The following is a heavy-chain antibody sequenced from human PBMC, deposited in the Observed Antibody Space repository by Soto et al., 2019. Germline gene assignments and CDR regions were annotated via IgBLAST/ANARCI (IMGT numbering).Heavy chain of an antibody. Sequence: EVQLVESGGGLAQPGGSLRLSCAASRFTFSGYEMNWVRQAPGKGLEWVSYIDSSGNTIDYADSVKGRFTISRDNAKNSLYLQMNSLRAEDTAIYYCARDGPAADFDHWGQGTQVTVSS. CDR1: RFTFSGYE. D-gene: IGHD6-13*01. CDR3: ARDGPAADFDH. J-gene: IGHJ4*02. CDR2: IDSSGNTI. V-gene: IGHV3-48*03.